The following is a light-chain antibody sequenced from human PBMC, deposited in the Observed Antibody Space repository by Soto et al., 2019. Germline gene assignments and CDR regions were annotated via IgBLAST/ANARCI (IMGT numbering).Light chain of an antibody. V-gene: IGKV1-12*01. Sequence: DIQMTQSPSSVSGSVGDRVTITCRASQDITRWLAWYQQKPGRAPKLLIYAASTLQSGVPSRFRGSGSGTDFTLTISCLQSEDFATYYCQQYYSYPRTFGQGTKVDI. CDR3: QQYYSYPRT. J-gene: IGKJ1*01. CDR2: AAS. CDR1: QDITRW.